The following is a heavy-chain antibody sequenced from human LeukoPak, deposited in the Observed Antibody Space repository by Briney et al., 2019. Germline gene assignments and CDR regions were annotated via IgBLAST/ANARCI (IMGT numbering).Heavy chain of an antibody. V-gene: IGHV3-74*01. Sequence: PGGSLRLSCAASGFTFSSYWMHWVRQAPGKGLVWVSRINSDGSSTSYADSVKGRFTISRDNAKNTLYLQMNSLRAEDTAVYYCARDYDYVWGSYRFPTGAFDIWGQGTMVTVSS. CDR1: GFTFSSYW. CDR3: ARDYDYVWGSYRFPTGAFDI. CDR2: INSDGSST. D-gene: IGHD3-16*02. J-gene: IGHJ3*02.